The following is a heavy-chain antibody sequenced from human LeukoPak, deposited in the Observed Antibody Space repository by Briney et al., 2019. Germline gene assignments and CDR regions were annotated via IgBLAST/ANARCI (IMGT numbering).Heavy chain of an antibody. V-gene: IGHV4-59*01. CDR1: GGSISSYY. D-gene: IGHD3-10*01. CDR2: IYYSGGT. CDR3: TREGRYCYGSGSLRDGMDV. Sequence: SETLSLTCTASGGSISSYYWSWIRQPPGKGLEWVGYIYYSGGTNYYPSPKSRVTISLETTKNQSSLKLSSVTAADTTVYYCTREGRYCYGSGSLRDGMDVCGKGNTVTISS. J-gene: IGHJ6*04.